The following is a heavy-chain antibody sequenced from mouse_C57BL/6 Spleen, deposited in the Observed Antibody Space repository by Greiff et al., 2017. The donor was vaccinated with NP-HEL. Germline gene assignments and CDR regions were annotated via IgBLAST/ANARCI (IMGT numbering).Heavy chain of an antibody. CDR1: GFSLTSYG. CDR3: ARQGITTVVATGNAMDY. V-gene: IGHV2-6-1*01. CDR2: IWSDGST. D-gene: IGHD1-1*01. Sequence: VQLQESGPGLVAPSQSLSITCTVSGFSLTSYGVHWVRQPPGKGLEWLVVIWSDGSTTYNSALKSRLSISKDNSKSQVFLKMNSLQTDDTAMYYCARQGITTVVATGNAMDYWGQGTSVTVSS. J-gene: IGHJ4*01.